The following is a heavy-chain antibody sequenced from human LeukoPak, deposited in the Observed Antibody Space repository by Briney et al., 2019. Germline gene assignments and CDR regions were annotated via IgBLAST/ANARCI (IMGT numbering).Heavy chain of an antibody. D-gene: IGHD5-18*01. CDR1: EFSVGSNY. CDR3: ARDERWIQFNY. CDR2: IVGSGVTT. V-gene: IGHV3-23*01. J-gene: IGHJ4*02. Sequence: GGSLRLSCAASEFSVGSNYMTWVRQAPGKGLEWVSGIVGSGVTTYYADSVKGRFTISRDNSKNTLYLHMNGLRVEDTAIYYCARDERWIQFNYWGQGTLVTVSS.